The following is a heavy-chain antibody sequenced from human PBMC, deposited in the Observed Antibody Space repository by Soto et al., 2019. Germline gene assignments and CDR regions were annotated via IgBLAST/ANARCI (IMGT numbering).Heavy chain of an antibody. D-gene: IGHD3-10*01. J-gene: IGHJ4*02. Sequence: ASLKVSCKASGYTFTSYDINWVRQATGQGLEWMGWMNPNSGNTGYAQKFQGRVTMTRNTSISTAYMELSSLRSEDTAVYYCARGPNGLLYGELSNDYWGQGTLVTVSS. CDR1: GYTFTSYD. V-gene: IGHV1-8*01. CDR3: ARGPNGLLYGELSNDY. CDR2: MNPNSGNT.